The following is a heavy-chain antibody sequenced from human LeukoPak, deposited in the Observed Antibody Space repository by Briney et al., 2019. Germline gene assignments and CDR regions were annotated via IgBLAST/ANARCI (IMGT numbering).Heavy chain of an antibody. CDR1: GFTFRDYY. CDR2: ISSSGSTI. CDR3: ARCIVGATAPPDY. D-gene: IGHD1-26*01. V-gene: IGHV3-11*01. J-gene: IGHJ4*02. Sequence: GGSLRLSCAASGFTFRDYYMSWIRQAPGKGLEWVSYISSSGSTIYYADSVKGRFTISRDNAKNSLYLQMNSLRAEDTAVYYCARCIVGATAPPDYWGQGTLVTVSS.